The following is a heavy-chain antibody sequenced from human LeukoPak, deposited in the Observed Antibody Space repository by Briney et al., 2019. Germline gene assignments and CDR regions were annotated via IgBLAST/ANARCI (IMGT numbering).Heavy chain of an antibody. Sequence: SETLSLTCTVSGASIKTYYWSWIRQPPGKGLEWIGWIYDSGITTYNPSLESRVTISIDTSKNQFSLKLSSVTAADTAMYYCARATNVAFFYYYGMDVGGQGTTVTVSS. CDR2: IYDSGIT. J-gene: IGHJ6*02. D-gene: IGHD1-14*01. CDR1: GASIKTYY. CDR3: ARATNVAFFYYYGMDV. V-gene: IGHV4-59*01.